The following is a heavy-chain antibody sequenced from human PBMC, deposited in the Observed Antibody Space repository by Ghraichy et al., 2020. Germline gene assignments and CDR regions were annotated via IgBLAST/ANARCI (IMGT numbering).Heavy chain of an antibody. V-gene: IGHV3-30*18. CDR1: GFTFSRYG. J-gene: IGHJ6*02. Sequence: SLNISCAASGFTFSRYGMHWVRQAPGKGLEWVAVTSYDGSNKYYADSVKGRFTISRDNSKNTLYLQMNSLRAEDTAVYYCAKERDSSGYYSFRGDYYGMDVWGQGTTVTVSS. CDR3: AKERDSSGYYSFRGDYYGMDV. D-gene: IGHD3-22*01. CDR2: TSYDGSNK.